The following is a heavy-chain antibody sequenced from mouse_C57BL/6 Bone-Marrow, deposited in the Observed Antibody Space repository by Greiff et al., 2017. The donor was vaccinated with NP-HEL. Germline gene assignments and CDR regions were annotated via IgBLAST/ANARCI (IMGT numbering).Heavy chain of an antibody. CDR3: ARYYYGSSSFDY. CDR2: IDPNSGGT. V-gene: IGHV1-72*01. Sequence: VQLQQPGAELVKPGASVKLSCKASGYTFTSYLMHWVKQRPGRGLEWIGRIDPNSGGTKYNEKFKSKATLTVDKPSRAAYMQLNSLTSEDSAVYCCARYYYGSSSFDYWGQGTTLTVSS. CDR1: GYTFTSYL. J-gene: IGHJ2*01. D-gene: IGHD1-1*01.